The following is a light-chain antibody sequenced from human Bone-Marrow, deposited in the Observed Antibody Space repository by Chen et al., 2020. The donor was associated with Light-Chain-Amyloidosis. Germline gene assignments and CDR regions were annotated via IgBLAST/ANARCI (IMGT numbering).Light chain of an antibody. Sequence: NFMLTQSHSVSESPATTVIISCTRSSCSISTNYVQWYQQHPGSSPTTVIYEDDQRPSGVPDRFSGSIDRSSNSASLTISGLKTEDEADYYCQSYQGSSQGVFGGGTKLTVL. CDR3: QSYQGSSQGV. J-gene: IGLJ3*02. CDR2: EDD. CDR1: SCSISTNY. V-gene: IGLV6-57*01.